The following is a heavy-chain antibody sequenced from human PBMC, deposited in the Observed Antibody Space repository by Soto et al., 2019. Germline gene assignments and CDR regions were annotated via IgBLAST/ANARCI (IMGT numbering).Heavy chain of an antibody. J-gene: IGHJ4*02. CDR1: DFTFTSLA. Sequence: GGSLRLSCEASDFTFTSLAMTWVRQAPGKGLEWVSSFPDGGSDPSYADSVKGRFTISRDNSRKTLYLHMNSLRADDTAVYYCSFGGGLLSSGWYKYYFDYWGQGTLVTVSS. V-gene: IGHV3-23*01. CDR3: SFGGGLLSSGWYKYYFDY. CDR2: FPDGGSDP. D-gene: IGHD6-19*01.